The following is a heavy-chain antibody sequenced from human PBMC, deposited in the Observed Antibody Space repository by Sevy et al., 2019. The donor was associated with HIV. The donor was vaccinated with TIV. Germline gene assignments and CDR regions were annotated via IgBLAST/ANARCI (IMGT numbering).Heavy chain of an antibody. Sequence: GGSLRLSCAASGFIFSNYGMNWVRQAPGKGLEWVSSISSSGSYIYYGDSMKGRFTISRDNAKNSLFLQMNSLRAEDTAVYYCAREDYSNHYFYAMDVWGQGTTVTVSS. CDR1: GFIFSNYG. CDR3: AREDYSNHYFYAMDV. CDR2: ISSSGSYI. J-gene: IGHJ6*02. D-gene: IGHD4-4*01. V-gene: IGHV3-21*01.